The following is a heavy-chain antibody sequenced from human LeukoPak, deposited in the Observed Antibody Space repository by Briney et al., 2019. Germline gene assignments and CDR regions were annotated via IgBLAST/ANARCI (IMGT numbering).Heavy chain of an antibody. D-gene: IGHD3-22*01. CDR1: VDSISSGNYY. CDR2: IYYSGST. J-gene: IGHJ4*02. CDR3: ARVMIYDSSGYPRNYFDY. Sequence: PSRTLSLTCTVSVDSISSGNYYWCWVRQPPGKGLEWIGYIYYSGSTYSNPSLKSRVTISVDTSKNQFSLKLSSVTAADTAVYYCARVMIYDSSGYPRNYFDYWGQGTLVTVSS. V-gene: IGHV4-30-4*01.